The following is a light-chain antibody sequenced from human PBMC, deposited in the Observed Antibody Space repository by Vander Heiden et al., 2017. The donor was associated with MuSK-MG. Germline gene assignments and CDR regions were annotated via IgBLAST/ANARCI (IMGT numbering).Light chain of an antibody. Sequence: AIRMTQSPSSFSASTGDRVTITCRASQGISSYLAWYQQKPGKAPKLLIYAASTLQSGVPSRFRDSGSGTDFTLTISCLQSEDFATYYCQQYDSYPQTFGQGTKLEIK. J-gene: IGKJ2*01. CDR2: AAS. CDR1: QGISSY. CDR3: QQYDSYPQT. V-gene: IGKV1-8*01.